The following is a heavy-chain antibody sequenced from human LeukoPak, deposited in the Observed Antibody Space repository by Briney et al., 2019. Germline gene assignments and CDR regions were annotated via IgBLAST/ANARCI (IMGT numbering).Heavy chain of an antibody. CDR3: ARGLPPVMKYYFDY. D-gene: IGHD4-11*01. CDR2: MWYDGSNK. CDR1: GFTFNSYG. Sequence: GGSLRLSCAASGFTFNSYGMHWVRQAPGKGLEGVADMWYDGSNKYYADSVKGRFTISRDDSKNTLYLQMNSLRAEDTAMYYCARGLPPVMKYYFDYWGQGTLVTVSS. J-gene: IGHJ4*02. V-gene: IGHV3-33*01.